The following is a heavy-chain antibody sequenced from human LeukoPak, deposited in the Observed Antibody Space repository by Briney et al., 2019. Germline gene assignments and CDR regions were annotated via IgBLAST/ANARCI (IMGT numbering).Heavy chain of an antibody. V-gene: IGHV3-33*01. CDR2: IWYDGSNK. J-gene: IGHJ4*02. D-gene: IGHD1-26*01. Sequence: GGSLRLSCAASGFTFSSYGMHWVRQAPGKGLEWVAVIWYDGSNKYYADSVKGRFTISRDNSKNTLYLQMNSLRAEDTAVYYCARSGSYYSWLYYFDYWGQGNLVTVSS. CDR1: GFTFSSYG. CDR3: ARSGSYYSWLYYFDY.